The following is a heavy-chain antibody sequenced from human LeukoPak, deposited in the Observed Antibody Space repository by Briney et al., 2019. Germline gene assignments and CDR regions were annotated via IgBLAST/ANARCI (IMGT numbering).Heavy chain of an antibody. CDR2: INHSGST. J-gene: IGHJ6*03. V-gene: IGHV4-4*02. CDR3: AREGGSSWYSRDFYYIDV. Sequence: SGTLSLTCAVSGGSISSSNWWSWVRQPPGKGLEWIGEINHSGSTNYNPSLKSRVTISVDTSKNQFSLKLSSVTAADTAVYYCAREGGSSWYSRDFYYIDVWGKGTTVTVSS. D-gene: IGHD6-13*01. CDR1: GGSISSSNW.